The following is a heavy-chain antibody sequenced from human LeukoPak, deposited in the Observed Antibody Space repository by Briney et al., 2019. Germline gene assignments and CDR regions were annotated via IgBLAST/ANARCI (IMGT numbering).Heavy chain of an antibody. V-gene: IGHV3-23*01. Sequence: GGSLRLSCAASGFTFSTYAMSWVRQAPGKGLEWVSAISGSGGSTNYADSVKGRFTISRDNSKNTLYLQMNSLRAEDTAVYYCVIENGYNYYFDYWGQGTLVTVSS. CDR2: ISGSGGST. D-gene: IGHD5-24*01. J-gene: IGHJ4*02. CDR1: GFTFSTYA. CDR3: VIENGYNYYFDY.